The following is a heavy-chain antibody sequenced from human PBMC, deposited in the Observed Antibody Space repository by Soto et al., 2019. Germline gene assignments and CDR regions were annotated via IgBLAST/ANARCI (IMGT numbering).Heavy chain of an antibody. CDR2: IIPIFGTA. CDR1: GGTFSSYA. V-gene: IGHV1-69*12. D-gene: IGHD3-3*01. CDR3: ARRDGVGSIGYYYYGMDV. J-gene: IGHJ6*02. Sequence: QVQLVQSGAEVKKPGSSVKVSCKASGGTFSSYAISWVRQAPGQGLEWMGGIIPIFGTANYAQKFQGRVTITADESTSTAYMELSSLRSEETAVYYCARRDGVGSIGYYYYGMDVWGQGTTVTVSS.